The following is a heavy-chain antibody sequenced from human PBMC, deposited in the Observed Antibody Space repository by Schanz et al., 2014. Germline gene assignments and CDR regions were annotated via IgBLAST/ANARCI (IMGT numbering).Heavy chain of an antibody. CDR3: ARVSMEFERGKSYYYYMDV. Sequence: QVQVEQSGPEVKKPGASVKVSCKASGYTFTSYGITWVRQAPGQGLEWMGWMNPNSGDTGYPRKFQDRVTMTRNTSISTAYMELNSLTSEDTAVYYCARVSMEFERGKSYYYYMDVWGRGTTVTVSS. CDR2: MNPNSGDT. D-gene: IGHD3-10*01. CDR1: GYTFTSYG. V-gene: IGHV1-8*02. J-gene: IGHJ6*03.